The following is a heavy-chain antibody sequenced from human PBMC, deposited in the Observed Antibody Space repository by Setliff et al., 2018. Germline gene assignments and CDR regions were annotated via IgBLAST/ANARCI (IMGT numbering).Heavy chain of an antibody. J-gene: IGHJ4*02. CDR2: IYYSGSTS. CDR3: VRSAVYCASDCYPRYFDS. Sequence: SETLSLTCTVSGGSISSGGYYWSWIRQHPGKGLEWIGYIYYSGSTSYYNPSLKSRVTISVDTSKNQFSLKLSSVTAADTAVYYCVRSAVYCASDCYPRYFDSWGQGTLVNVSS. D-gene: IGHD2-21*01. V-gene: IGHV4-31*08. CDR1: GGSISSGGYY.